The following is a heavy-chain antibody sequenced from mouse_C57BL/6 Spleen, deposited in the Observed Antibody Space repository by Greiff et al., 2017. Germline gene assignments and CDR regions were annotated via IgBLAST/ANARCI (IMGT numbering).Heavy chain of an antibody. CDR2: IYPRSGNT. Sequence: QVQLQQSGAELARPGASVKLSCKASGYTFTSYGISWVKQRTGQGLEWIGEIYPRSGNTYYNEKFKGKATLTADKSSSTAYMELRSLTSEDSAVYFCAREGAQIPYWGQGTLVTVSA. V-gene: IGHV1-81*01. CDR1: GYTFTSYG. J-gene: IGHJ3*01. CDR3: AREGAQIPY.